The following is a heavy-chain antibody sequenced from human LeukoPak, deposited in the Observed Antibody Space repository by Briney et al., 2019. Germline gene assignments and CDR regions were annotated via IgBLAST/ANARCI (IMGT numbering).Heavy chain of an antibody. CDR2: IKQDGREK. V-gene: IGHV3-7*01. CDR1: GFTFTCCW. CDR3: ARVPGRTRYFDS. Sequence: GGSLRLSCAASGFTFTCCWMSWVRQTPGKGLEWVASIKQDGREKFYADSVQGQFTISRDNAKNSLYLQVNSLRAEDTAVYYCARVPGRTRYFDSWGQGILVTVSS. J-gene: IGHJ4*02. D-gene: IGHD1-26*01.